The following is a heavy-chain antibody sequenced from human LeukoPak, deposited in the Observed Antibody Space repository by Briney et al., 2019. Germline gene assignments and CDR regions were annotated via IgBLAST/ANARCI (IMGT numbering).Heavy chain of an antibody. CDR1: GDSLNTYY. V-gene: IGHV4-59*01. CDR2: VAYSGSS. D-gene: IGHD2-21*02. J-gene: IGHJ5*02. CDR3: ARVVRGVVTSNWFVP. Sequence: PSETLSLTCTVYGDSLNTYYWTWIRQTPGKGLEWIGFVAYSGSSNYNPSLKSRVSISIDTSKNQFSLALTSVTPADTAVYYCARVVRGVVTSNWFVPWGQGTLVTVSS.